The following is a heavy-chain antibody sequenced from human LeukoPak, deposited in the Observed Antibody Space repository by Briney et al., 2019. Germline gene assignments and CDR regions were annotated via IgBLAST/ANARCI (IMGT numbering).Heavy chain of an antibody. Sequence: GASVKVSCKASGYTFTSYGISWVRQAPGQGLEWMGWISAYNGNTNYAQKLQGRVTMTTDTSTSTAYMELRSPRSDDTAVYYCARGSSIAARPPAFDIWGQGTMVTVSS. CDR2: ISAYNGNT. CDR3: ARGSSIAARPPAFDI. CDR1: GYTFTSYG. J-gene: IGHJ3*02. D-gene: IGHD6-6*01. V-gene: IGHV1-18*01.